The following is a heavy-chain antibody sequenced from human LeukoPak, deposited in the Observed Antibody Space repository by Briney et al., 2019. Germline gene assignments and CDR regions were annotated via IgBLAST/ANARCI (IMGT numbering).Heavy chain of an antibody. Sequence: GGSLRLSCAASGFTFSSYVMHWVRQAPGKGLEWVAVISYDGSIKYYADSVKGRFTISRDNAKNSLFLQMNSLRAEDTAVYYCAGESATYSSGSWFDYWGQGTLVTVSS. V-gene: IGHV3-30*03. J-gene: IGHJ4*02. CDR2: ISYDGSIK. CDR3: AGESATYSSGSWFDY. CDR1: GFTFSSYV. D-gene: IGHD6-19*01.